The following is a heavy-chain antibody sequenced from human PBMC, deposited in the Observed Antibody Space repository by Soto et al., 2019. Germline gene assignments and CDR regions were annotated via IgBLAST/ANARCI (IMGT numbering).Heavy chain of an antibody. CDR3: ARDNTCGYCGGDCYSYYYYGMDV. D-gene: IGHD2-21*02. CDR1: GYTFTSYA. Sequence: ASVKVSCKASGYTFTSYAMHWVRQAPGQRLEWMGWINAGNGNTKYSQKFQGRVTITRDTSASTAYMELSSLRSEDTAVYYCARDNTCGYCGGDCYSYYYYGMDVWGQGTTVTVSS. CDR2: INAGNGNT. V-gene: IGHV1-3*01. J-gene: IGHJ6*02.